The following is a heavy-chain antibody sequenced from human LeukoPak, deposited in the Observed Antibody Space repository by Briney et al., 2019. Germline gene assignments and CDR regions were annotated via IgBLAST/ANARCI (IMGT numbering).Heavy chain of an antibody. CDR2: IIPIFGTA. Sequence: GASVKVSCEASGGTFSSYAISWVRQAPGQGLEWMGRIIPIFGTANYAQKFQGRVTITTDESTSTAYMELSSLRSEDTAAYYCARNIVATIFSPFDYWGQGTLVTVSS. V-gene: IGHV1-69*05. CDR3: ARNIVATIFSPFDY. D-gene: IGHD5-12*01. J-gene: IGHJ4*02. CDR1: GGTFSSYA.